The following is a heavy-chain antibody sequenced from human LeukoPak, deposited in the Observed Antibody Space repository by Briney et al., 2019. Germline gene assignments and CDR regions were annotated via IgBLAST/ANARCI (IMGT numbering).Heavy chain of an antibody. CDR1: GFTFSAYW. Sequence: GGSLRLSCAASGFTFSAYWMHWVRQAPGKGLVWVSRAKYDGSTTAYADSVKGRFTISRDNTRNILYLEMNSLRVEDTAVYYCARDLNWLLFDYWGQGALVTVSS. CDR3: ARDLNWLLFDY. J-gene: IGHJ4*02. D-gene: IGHD3/OR15-3a*01. V-gene: IGHV3-74*01. CDR2: AKYDGSTT.